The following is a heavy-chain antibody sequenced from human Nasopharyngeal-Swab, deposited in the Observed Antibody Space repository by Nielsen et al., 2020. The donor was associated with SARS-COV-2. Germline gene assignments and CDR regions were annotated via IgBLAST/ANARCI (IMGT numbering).Heavy chain of an antibody. CDR2: VIPILATA. CDR3: ATICHFLSGGFSFQY. J-gene: IGHJ4*02. D-gene: IGHD2-15*01. V-gene: IGHV1-69*08. Sequence: WVRQAPGQGLEWVGRVIPILATANYAQKFQDRVTITADKATNTAYMELSSLRSEDTAIYYCATICHFLSGGFSFQYWGQGTLVTVSS.